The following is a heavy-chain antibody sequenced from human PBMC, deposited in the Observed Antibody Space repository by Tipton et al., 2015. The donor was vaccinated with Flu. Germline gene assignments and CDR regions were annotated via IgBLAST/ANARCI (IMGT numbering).Heavy chain of an antibody. V-gene: IGHV3-53*01. Sequence: GSLRLSCVASGLNASDNYMSWVRQGPGKGLEWLAIIFTGGKTYYADSVRGRFIISRDISKNTVYLQMRSLRVEDMAIYSCVRDPGDSRLDVWGQGTLVTVSS. J-gene: IGHJ4*02. CDR3: VRDPGDSRLDV. CDR1: GLNASDNY. CDR2: IFTGGKT. D-gene: IGHD2-21*02.